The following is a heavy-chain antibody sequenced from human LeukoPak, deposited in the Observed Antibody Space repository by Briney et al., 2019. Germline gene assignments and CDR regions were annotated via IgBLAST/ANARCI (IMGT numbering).Heavy chain of an antibody. CDR2: ISSRSSTM. CDR1: GFTFSNYI. CDR3: ANFSPKFSFPI. V-gene: IGHV3-48*01. Sequence: GGSLRLSCAASGFTFSNYIMNWVRQAPGKGLEWVSYISSRSSTMYYADSVKGRSTISRDNAKNALYLQMNSLRAEDTAVYYCANFSPKFSFPIWGQGTLVTVSS. J-gene: IGHJ4*02.